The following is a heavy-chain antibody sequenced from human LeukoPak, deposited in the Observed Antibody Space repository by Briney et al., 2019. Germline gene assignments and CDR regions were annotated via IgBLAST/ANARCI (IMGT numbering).Heavy chain of an antibody. V-gene: IGHV1-2*02. CDR3: ARVRSSGWYFDY. J-gene: IGHJ4*02. CDR1: GYTFTGYY. D-gene: IGHD6-19*01. Sequence: APVKVSCKASGYTFTGYYMHWVRQAPGQGLEWMGWINPNSGGTNYAQKFQGRVTMTRDTSISTAYMELSRLRSDDTAVYYCARVRSSGWYFDYWGQGTLVTVSS. CDR2: INPNSGGT.